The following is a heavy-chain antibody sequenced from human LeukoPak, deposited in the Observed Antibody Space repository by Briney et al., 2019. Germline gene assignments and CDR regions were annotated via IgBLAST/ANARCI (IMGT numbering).Heavy chain of an antibody. V-gene: IGHV1-69*13. CDR2: IIPIFGTA. CDR1: GGTFSSYA. D-gene: IGHD2-15*01. J-gene: IGHJ6*02. Sequence: GASVKVSCKAPGGTFSSYAISWVRQAPGQGLEWMGGIIPIFGTANYAQKFQGRVTITADESTSTAYMELSSLRSEDTAVYYCANKVVVAATKGYYGMDVWGQGTTVTVSS. CDR3: ANKVVVAATKGYYGMDV.